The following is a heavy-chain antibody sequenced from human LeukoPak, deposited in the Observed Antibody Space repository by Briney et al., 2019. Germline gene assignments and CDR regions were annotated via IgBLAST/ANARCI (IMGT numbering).Heavy chain of an antibody. CDR2: INHYGGT. Sequence: PSETLSLTCAVYGGSFSGYYWSWIRQPPGKGLEWIGEINHYGGTNYNPSLKSRVTTSVDTSNNQFSLKLSSVTAADTAVYYCARHPIDYYYGMDVWGQGTTVTVSS. CDR1: GGSFSGYY. D-gene: IGHD3-22*01. V-gene: IGHV4-34*01. J-gene: IGHJ6*02. CDR3: ARHPIDYYYGMDV.